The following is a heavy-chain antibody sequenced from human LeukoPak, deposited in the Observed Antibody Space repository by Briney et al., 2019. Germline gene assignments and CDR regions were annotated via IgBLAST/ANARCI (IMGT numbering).Heavy chain of an antibody. CDR3: ARAIAAAGPFWYFDF. V-gene: IGHV5-51*01. D-gene: IGHD6-13*01. J-gene: IGHJ2*01. CDR2: IYGGDSET. CDR1: GYSFAKYW. Sequence: GESLKISCRGSGYSFAKYWIAWVRQMPGKGLEWMGFIYGGDSETKYSPSFQGQVTISVDRSISTAYLQWSSLKASDTAIYYCARAIAAAGPFWYFDFWGRGTLVTVSS.